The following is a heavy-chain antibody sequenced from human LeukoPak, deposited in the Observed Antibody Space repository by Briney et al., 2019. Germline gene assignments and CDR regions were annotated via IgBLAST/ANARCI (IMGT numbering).Heavy chain of an antibody. Sequence: GASVKVSCKASGYTFTGYYMHWVRQAPGQGLVWMGWINPNSGGTNYAQKFQGRVTMTRDTSISTAYMELSRLRSDDTAVYYCARWVSGSYHRAYYFDYWGQGTLVTVSS. CDR2: INPNSGGT. CDR3: ARWVSGSYHRAYYFDY. J-gene: IGHJ4*02. D-gene: IGHD1-26*01. CDR1: GYTFTGYY. V-gene: IGHV1-2*02.